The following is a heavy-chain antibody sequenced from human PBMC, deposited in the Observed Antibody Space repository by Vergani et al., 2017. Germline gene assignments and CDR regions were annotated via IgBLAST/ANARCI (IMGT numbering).Heavy chain of an antibody. Sequence: EVQLLESGGGLVQPGGSLRLSCAASGFTFSSFGMSWVRQAPGKGLEWVSGIRGSGGSTYYADSVKGRFTISRDNSKNTLYLQMNSLRAEDTAVYYCAKDPMITFGGVIVELDYWGQGTLVTVSS. CDR1: GFTFSSFG. V-gene: IGHV3-23*01. J-gene: IGHJ4*02. CDR2: IRGSGGST. D-gene: IGHD3-16*02. CDR3: AKDPMITFGGVIVELDY.